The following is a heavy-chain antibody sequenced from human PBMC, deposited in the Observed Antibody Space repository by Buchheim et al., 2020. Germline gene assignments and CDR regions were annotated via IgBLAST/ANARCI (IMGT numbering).Heavy chain of an antibody. Sequence: QVQLVESGGGVVQPGRSLRLSCAASGFTFSSYAMHWVRQAPGKGLEWVAVISYDGSNKYYADFVKGRFTISRDNSKNTLYLQMNSLRAEDTAVYYCARAGSRSMEAVAGHWGQGTL. D-gene: IGHD6-19*01. CDR1: GFTFSSYA. J-gene: IGHJ4*02. CDR3: ARAGSRSMEAVAGH. CDR2: ISYDGSNK. V-gene: IGHV3-30*04.